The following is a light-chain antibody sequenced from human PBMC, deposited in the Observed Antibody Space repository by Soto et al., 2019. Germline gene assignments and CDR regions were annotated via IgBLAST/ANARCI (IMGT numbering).Light chain of an antibody. CDR2: EVT. Sequence: QSVLTQPPSASGSPGQSVTFACTGTSSDVGGYKYVSWYQQHPGKAPKLMIYEVTKRPSGVPDRFSGSKSGHTASLTVSGLQADDEADYFCSSYAGRNIVLFGGGTKVTVL. CDR3: SSYAGRNIVL. J-gene: IGLJ2*01. V-gene: IGLV2-8*01. CDR1: SSDVGGYKY.